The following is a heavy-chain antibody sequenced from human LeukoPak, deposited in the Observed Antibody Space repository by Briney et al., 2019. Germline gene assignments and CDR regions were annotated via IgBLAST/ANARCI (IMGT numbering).Heavy chain of an antibody. CDR1: GGSISSGDYY. V-gene: IGHV4-30-4*08. J-gene: IGHJ3*01. CDR3: ASQSGYDAFDV. Sequence: PSQTLSLTCTVSGGSISSGDYYWSWIRQPPGKGLEWIGYIYYSGSTYYNPSLRSRVTISVDTSKTQYSLKLRSVTAADTAAYYCASQSGYDAFDVWGQGTMVTVSS. CDR2: IYYSGST. D-gene: IGHD3-3*01.